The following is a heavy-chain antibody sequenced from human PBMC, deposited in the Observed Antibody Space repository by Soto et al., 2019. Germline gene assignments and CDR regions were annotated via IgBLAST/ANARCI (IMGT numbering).Heavy chain of an antibody. CDR2: ISGSGGST. V-gene: IGHV3-23*01. D-gene: IGHD3-3*01. J-gene: IGHJ6*03. CDR1: GFTFSSYA. Sequence: EVQLLESGGGLVQPGGSLRLSCAASGFTFSSYAMSWVRQAPGKGLEWVSAISGSGGSTYYADSVKGRFTISRDNSKNTLYLQMNSLRAEDTAVYYCAKGAVYPPITIFGVAPRDNYYYMDVWGKGTTVTVSS. CDR3: AKGAVYPPITIFGVAPRDNYYYMDV.